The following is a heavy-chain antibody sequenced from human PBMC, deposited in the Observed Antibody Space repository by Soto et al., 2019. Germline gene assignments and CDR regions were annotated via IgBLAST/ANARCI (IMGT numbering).Heavy chain of an antibody. CDR2: IYHSGST. J-gene: IGHJ5*02. CDR3: ARGPYSSSWYGWFDP. V-gene: IGHV4-30-2*01. CDR1: GGSISSGGYS. Sequence: PSETLSLTCAVSGGSISSGGYSWSCIRQPPGKGLEWIGYIYHSGSTYYNPSLKSRVTISVDRSKNQFSLKLSSVTAADTAVYYCARGPYSSSWYGWFDPWGQGTLVTVSS. D-gene: IGHD6-13*01.